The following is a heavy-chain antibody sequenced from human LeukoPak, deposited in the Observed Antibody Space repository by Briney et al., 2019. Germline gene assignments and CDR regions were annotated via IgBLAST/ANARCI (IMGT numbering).Heavy chain of an antibody. CDR2: ITHNGGTQ. Sequence: SLSLSCQASGFTLGNYYIHWVRPVPGEGLDWEAIITHNGGTQYYADSVKGRFNISRDNSQSTGFLQMNSLRPEDTAVYYCARDAQSGAFSDFDYWGQGTLVTVSS. CDR1: GFTLGNYY. D-gene: IGHD1-26*01. J-gene: IGHJ4*02. V-gene: IGHV3-30-3*01. CDR3: ARDAQSGAFSDFDY.